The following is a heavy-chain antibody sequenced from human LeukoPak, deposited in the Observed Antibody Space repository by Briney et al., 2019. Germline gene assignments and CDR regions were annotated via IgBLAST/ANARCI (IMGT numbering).Heavy chain of an antibody. D-gene: IGHD2-2*01. CDR2: ISSSSSYI. V-gene: IGHV3-21*01. CDR1: GFTLSSYS. J-gene: IGHJ6*02. CDR3: ARGTPLGYCSSTSCYYYYYYGMDV. Sequence: GGSLTLTCAASGFTLSSYSMNWVRQAPGKGLEWVSSISSSSSYIYYADSVKGRFTISRDNAKNSLYLQMNSLRAGDTAVYYCARGTPLGYCSSTSCYYYYYYGMDVWGQGTTVTVSS.